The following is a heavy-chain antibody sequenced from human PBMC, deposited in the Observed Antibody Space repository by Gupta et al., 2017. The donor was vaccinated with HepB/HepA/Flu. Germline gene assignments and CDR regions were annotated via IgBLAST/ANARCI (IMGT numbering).Heavy chain of an antibody. V-gene: IGHV3-23*01. Sequence: EVQVLESGGGLVQPGASLILSCVGSGFPFRSYAMAWVRQPTGKGLEWVSASSDNSVSTYFADSLKGRFTITRDNSKNTLYLQMNSLRAEDTAVYYCANGRTTTGYLSIDYGGPGTLVTVSS. CDR2: SSDNSVST. CDR1: GFPFRSYA. CDR3: ANGRTTTGYLSIDY. J-gene: IGHJ4*02. D-gene: IGHD3-9*01.